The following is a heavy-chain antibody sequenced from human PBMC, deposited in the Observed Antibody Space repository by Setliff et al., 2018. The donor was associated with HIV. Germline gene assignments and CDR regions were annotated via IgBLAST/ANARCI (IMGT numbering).Heavy chain of an antibody. CDR2: VYYNWAA. CDR3: ARAEWIQLWFGAFDI. J-gene: IGHJ3*02. Sequence: SETLSLTCTVSGDSLNVSHYLWGWIRQPPGKGLEWAGNVYYNWAAYYNPSLKNRVTISVDTSKNQFSLRLTSVTAADTAVYYCARAEWIQLWFGAFDIWGQGTMVTVSS. V-gene: IGHV4-39*07. D-gene: IGHD5-18*01. CDR1: GDSLNVSHYL.